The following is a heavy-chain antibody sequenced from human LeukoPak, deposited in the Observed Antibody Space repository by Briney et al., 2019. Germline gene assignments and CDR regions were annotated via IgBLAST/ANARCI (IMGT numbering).Heavy chain of an antibody. D-gene: IGHD3-10*01. CDR1: GGSISSNSYY. CDR2: IYYSGST. Sequence: PSETLSLTCTVSGGSISSNSYYWGWIRQPPGKGLEWIGSIYYSGSTYYNPSLKSRVTISVDTSKNQFSLKLSSVTAADTAVYYCARERITMVRGVIGISKNYYMDVWGKGTTVTISS. J-gene: IGHJ6*03. V-gene: IGHV4-39*07. CDR3: ARERITMVRGVIGISKNYYMDV.